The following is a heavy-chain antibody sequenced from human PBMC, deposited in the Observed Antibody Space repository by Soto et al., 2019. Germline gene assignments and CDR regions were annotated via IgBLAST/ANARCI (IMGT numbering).Heavy chain of an antibody. D-gene: IGHD6-6*01. CDR1: GFTFSSYA. V-gene: IGHV3-23*01. CDR3: AKDPYCSSPRACFHP. J-gene: IGHJ5*02. Sequence: PEGSLRLSCAASGFTFSSYAMSWVRQAPGKGLEWVSAISGSGGSTYYADSVKGRFTISRDNSKNTLYLQMNSLRAEDTAVYYCAKDPYCSSPRACFHPWGPVTLVTVSS. CDR2: ISGSGGST.